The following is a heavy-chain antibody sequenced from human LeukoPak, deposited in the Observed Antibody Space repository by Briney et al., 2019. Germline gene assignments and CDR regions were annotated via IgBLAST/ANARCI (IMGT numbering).Heavy chain of an antibody. CDR1: GFMFSDYA. CDR3: ARAPRRDGSAYYGDF. CDR2: ISNDGTDI. D-gene: IGHD3-22*01. V-gene: IGHV3-30-3*01. Sequence: PGGSLRLSCVASGFMFSDYAMDWVRQSPGKRPEWVAVISNDGTDIRYADSVKGRFTISRDNSANMVYVQMNSLRVEDTAVYYCARAPRRDGSAYYGDFWGQGTLVTVSS. J-gene: IGHJ1*01.